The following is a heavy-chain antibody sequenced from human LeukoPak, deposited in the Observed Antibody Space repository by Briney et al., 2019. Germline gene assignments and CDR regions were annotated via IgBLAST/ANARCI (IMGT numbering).Heavy chain of an antibody. J-gene: IGHJ4*02. D-gene: IGHD2-15*01. V-gene: IGHV3-23*01. CDR2: IGGSDDTT. CDR3: AKGLVVNDSYFDN. CDR1: GFSPRTYA. Sequence: PGQSLRLSCAASGFSPRTYAMNWVRQVPGKGLEWVSSIGGSDDTTYYADSVKGRFTISSDFSTNTVSLQMNSLRAEDTAVYFCAKGLVVNDSYFDNWGQGTLVTVSS.